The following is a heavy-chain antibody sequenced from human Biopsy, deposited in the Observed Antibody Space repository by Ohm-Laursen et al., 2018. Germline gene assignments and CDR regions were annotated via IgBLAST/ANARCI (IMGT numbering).Heavy chain of an antibody. CDR2: IYSSGGS. J-gene: IGHJ2*01. D-gene: IGHD6-19*01. Sequence: SDTLSLTCRVSGGSTNDYFWSWIRQPAGETLEWIGRIYSSGGSSYNPSLKSRISMSMDTSNNQFSLTLTSVTAADTAVYYCARTPGKAVAGRFLDLWGRGTLVTVS. V-gene: IGHV4-4*07. CDR1: GGSTNDYF. CDR3: ARTPGKAVAGRFLDL.